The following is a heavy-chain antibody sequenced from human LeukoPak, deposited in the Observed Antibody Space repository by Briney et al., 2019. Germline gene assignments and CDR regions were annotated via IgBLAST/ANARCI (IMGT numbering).Heavy chain of an antibody. V-gene: IGHV3-30*02. Sequence: GTLRLSCAASGFSFSSYGMTWVRQAPGKGLEWVAFIRYDGSNKYYADSVKGRFTISRDNSKNTLYLQMNSLRAEDTAVYYCAKEDYDSSGYYYHLGYYYYYMDVWGKGTTVTISS. J-gene: IGHJ6*03. CDR2: IRYDGSNK. CDR1: GFSFSSYG. D-gene: IGHD3-22*01. CDR3: AKEDYDSSGYYYHLGYYYYYMDV.